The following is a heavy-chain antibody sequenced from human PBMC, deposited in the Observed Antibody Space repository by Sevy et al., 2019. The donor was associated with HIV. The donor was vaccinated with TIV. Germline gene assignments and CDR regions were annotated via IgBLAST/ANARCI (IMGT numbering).Heavy chain of an antibody. CDR3: AKSGTDTTYYYMDV. V-gene: IGHV3-23*01. CDR1: GFRFSSFA. Sequence: GGSLRLSCAASGFRFSSFAMSWVRQAPGKGLECVSAISVSGGRTYYANSVKGRFTISGDNSKNTVYLQRNSLRAEDTALYYCAKSGTDTTYYYMDVWGKGTTVTVSS. J-gene: IGHJ6*03. CDR2: ISVSGGRT. D-gene: IGHD1-1*01.